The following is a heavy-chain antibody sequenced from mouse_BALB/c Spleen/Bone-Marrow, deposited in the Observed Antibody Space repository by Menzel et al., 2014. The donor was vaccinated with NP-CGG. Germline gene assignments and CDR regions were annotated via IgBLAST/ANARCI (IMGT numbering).Heavy chain of an antibody. CDR1: GYAFTDYN. Sequence: HLVESGPELVKPGASVKVSCKASGYAFTDYNIYWVKQRHGKSLEWIGYIDLYNGGTSYNQKFKGKATLTVDKSSSTAYMHLNSLTSEDSAVYYCARLGDGYYDALDYWGQGTSVTVSS. CDR3: ARLGDGYYDALDY. J-gene: IGHJ4*01. V-gene: IGHV1S135*01. CDR2: IDLYNGGT. D-gene: IGHD2-3*01.